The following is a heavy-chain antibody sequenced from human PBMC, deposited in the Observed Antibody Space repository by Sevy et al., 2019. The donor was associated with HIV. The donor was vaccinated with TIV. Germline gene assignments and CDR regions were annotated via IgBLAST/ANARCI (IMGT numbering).Heavy chain of an antibody. CDR1: GFTYSADS. Sequence: GESLKISCAASGFTYSADSMNWVRQAPGKGLEWVSYISSSSGTIYYADSVKGQFTISRDNAKSSLYLQMNGLRAEDTAVYYCARAGGDCYSKNECWFVSWGQGTLVTVSS. V-gene: IGHV3-48*01. D-gene: IGHD2-21*01. J-gene: IGHJ5*01. CDR2: ISSSSGTI. CDR3: ARAGGDCYSKNECWFVS.